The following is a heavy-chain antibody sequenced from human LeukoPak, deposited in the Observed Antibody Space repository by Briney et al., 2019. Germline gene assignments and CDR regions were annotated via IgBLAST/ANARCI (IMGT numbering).Heavy chain of an antibody. J-gene: IGHJ4*02. CDR2: ISASGGST. D-gene: IGHD2-2*02. CDR1: GFTFSSYA. Sequence: GGSLRLSCAASGFTFSSYAMTWVRQAPEKGLEWVSSISASGGSTYYTESVWGRFSISRDNSRKMLSLQMTSLRVEDTAIYYCAKNSRDYTTSAIDFWGQGTLVTVSS. V-gene: IGHV3-23*01. CDR3: AKNSRDYTTSAIDF.